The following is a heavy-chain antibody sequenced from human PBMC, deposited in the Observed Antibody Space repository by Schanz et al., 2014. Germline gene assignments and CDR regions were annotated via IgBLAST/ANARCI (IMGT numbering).Heavy chain of an antibody. CDR3: ARAVGGYDPAGALDY. Sequence: QVQLVQSGTEVKKPGASVKVSCKASGYTFTNFYIHWVRQAPGQGLEWMGWINPNSGDTNYAQKFQGWVTMTRDTSISTAYMEVSRLKSDDTAVYYCARAVGGYDPAGALDYWGQGTLVTVSS. V-gene: IGHV1-2*04. CDR1: GYTFTNFY. CDR2: INPNSGDT. J-gene: IGHJ4*02. D-gene: IGHD5-12*01.